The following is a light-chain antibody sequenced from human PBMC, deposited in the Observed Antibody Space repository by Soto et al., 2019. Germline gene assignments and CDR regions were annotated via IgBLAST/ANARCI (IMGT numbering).Light chain of an antibody. J-gene: IGKJ2*01. CDR2: GSS. Sequence: EVVLTQSPGTLSLSPGERATLSCRASQTIKDNYLAWYQQRPGQAPRLLIYGSSDRATGIPDRFSGSGSGTDFSLTISRLGPEDFAVYYCHQYGSSPPYTFGQGTKLEI. CDR3: HQYGSSPPYT. CDR1: QTIKDNY. V-gene: IGKV3-20*01.